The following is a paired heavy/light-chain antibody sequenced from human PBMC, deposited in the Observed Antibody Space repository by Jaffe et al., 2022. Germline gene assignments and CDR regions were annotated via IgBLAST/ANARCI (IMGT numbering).Heavy chain of an antibody. J-gene: IGHJ6*03. D-gene: IGHD6-13*01. CDR3: ARLPAGYYYYMDV. CDR1: GGSITSNNYY. CDR2: IFYSGST. V-gene: IGHV4-39*01. Sequence: QLRLQESGPGLVKPSETLSLTCTVSGGSITSNNYYWGWIRQPPGKGLEWIGNIFYSGSTFYNPSLKSRVTISVDTSKNQFSLKLTSVTAPDTALYYCARLPAGYYYYMDVWGKGTTVTVSS.
Light chain of an antibody. CDR2: EVI. CDR1: SSDVGSYNL. J-gene: IGLJ3*02. Sequence: QSALTQPASVSGSPGQSITISCTGTSSDVGSYNLVSWYQQHPGKAPKLMIYEVIKRPSGVSNRFSGSKSGNTASLTISGLQAEDEADYYCCSYAGSSTLVFGGGTKLTVL. V-gene: IGLV2-23*02. CDR3: CSYAGSSTLV.